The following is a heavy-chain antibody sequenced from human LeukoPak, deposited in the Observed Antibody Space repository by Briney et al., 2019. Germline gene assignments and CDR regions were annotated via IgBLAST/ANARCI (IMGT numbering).Heavy chain of an antibody. D-gene: IGHD3-22*01. Sequence: ASVKVSCKAFGYTFTSYYMHLVRQAPGQGLEWMGIINPSGGSTSYAQKFQGRVTMTRDTSTSTVYMELSSLRSEDTAVYYCARGPSTYYYDSSGYQWDYWGQGTLVTVSS. CDR2: INPSGGST. J-gene: IGHJ4*02. CDR3: ARGPSTYYYDSSGYQWDY. V-gene: IGHV1-46*01. CDR1: GYTFTSYY.